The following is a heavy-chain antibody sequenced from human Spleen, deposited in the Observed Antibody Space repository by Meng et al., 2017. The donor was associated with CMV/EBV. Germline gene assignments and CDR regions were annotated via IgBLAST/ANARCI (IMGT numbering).Heavy chain of an antibody. CDR3: ARDSSSRRYAFDI. J-gene: IGHJ3*02. Sequence: SETLSLTCTVSGYSISSGYYWGWMRQPPGEGPEWVGAVYHSGTTFYNPSLKNRVTISLDTSRNQFSLKLSSVTAADTALYYCARDSSSRRYAFDIWGQGTMVTVSS. CDR1: GYSISSGYY. CDR2: VYHSGTT. D-gene: IGHD6-13*01. V-gene: IGHV4-38-2*02.